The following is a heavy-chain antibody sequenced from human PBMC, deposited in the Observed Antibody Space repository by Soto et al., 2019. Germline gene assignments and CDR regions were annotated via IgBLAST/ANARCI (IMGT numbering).Heavy chain of an antibody. CDR1: GFTFSSYG. Sequence: GGSLSLSCAASGFTFSSYGMHWVRQAPGKGLEWVAVISYDGSNKYYADSVKGRFTISRDNSKNTLYLQMNSLRAEDTAVYYCAKDHHTPFYSSGRLGIDYWGQGTLVTVSS. CDR3: AKDHHTPFYSSGRLGIDY. V-gene: IGHV3-30*18. D-gene: IGHD6-19*01. J-gene: IGHJ4*02. CDR2: ISYDGSNK.